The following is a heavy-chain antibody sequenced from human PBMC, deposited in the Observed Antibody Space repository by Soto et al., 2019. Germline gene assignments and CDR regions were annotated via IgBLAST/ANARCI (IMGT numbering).Heavy chain of an antibody. D-gene: IGHD2-21*02. J-gene: IGHJ4*02. Sequence: QVQLVQSGAEVKKPGTSVKVACKASGDTFTDYYIHWVRQAPGQGLEWMGTVNPSGGHTTYAQHFLGRMTMTRDTSTSTLYMELTSLTSEDTAVYYCARGGHVVVVTAALDFWGQGTLVTVSS. CDR2: VNPSGGHT. CDR1: GDTFTDYY. CDR3: ARGGHVVVVTAALDF. V-gene: IGHV1-46*01.